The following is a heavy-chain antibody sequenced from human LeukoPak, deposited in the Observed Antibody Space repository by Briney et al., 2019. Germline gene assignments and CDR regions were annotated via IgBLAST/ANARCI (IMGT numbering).Heavy chain of an antibody. CDR1: GGSFSGYY. V-gene: IGHV4-34*01. CDR2: INHSGST. D-gene: IGHD3-22*01. CDR3: ARGPQWLDAFDI. J-gene: IGHJ3*02. Sequence: SETLSLTCAVYGGSFSGYYWSWIRQPPGKGLGWIGEINHSGSTNYNPSPKSRVTISVDTSKNQFSLKLSSVTAAETAVYYCARGPQWLDAFDIWGQGTMVTVSS.